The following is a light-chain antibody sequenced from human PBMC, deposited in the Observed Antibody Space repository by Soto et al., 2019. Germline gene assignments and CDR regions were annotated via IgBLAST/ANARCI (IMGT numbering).Light chain of an antibody. CDR3: QQLNTYPFT. CDR1: QNINTF. J-gene: IGKJ3*01. Sequence: DMQLTQSPSFLSASVGDRVTITGRASQNINTFLAWYQQKPGKAPNLLIFAASTLLGGVPSRFSGSGSGTAFSLTISSLQPEDFATYYCQQLNTYPFTFGPGTKV. CDR2: AAS. V-gene: IGKV1-9*01.